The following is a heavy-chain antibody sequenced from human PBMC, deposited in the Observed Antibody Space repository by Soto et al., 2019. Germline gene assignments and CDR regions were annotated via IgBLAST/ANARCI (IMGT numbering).Heavy chain of an antibody. D-gene: IGHD2-2*01. CDR2: TYYRSKWYN. V-gene: IGHV6-1*01. CDR3: ARVRQYCSGTSCYLDP. J-gene: IGHJ5*02. CDR1: GDSVSSNSAA. Sequence: SQTLSLTCAISGDSVSSNSAAWNWIRQSPSRGLEWLGRTYYRSKWYNDYAVSVRSRITINPDTSKNQFSLKLNSVTAADTAVYYCARVRQYCSGTSCYLDPWGQGTLVTVSS.